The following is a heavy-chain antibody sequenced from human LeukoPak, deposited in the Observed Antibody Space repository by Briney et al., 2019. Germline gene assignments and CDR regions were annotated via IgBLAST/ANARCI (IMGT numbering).Heavy chain of an antibody. CDR3: AALNDSSGYTLCY. CDR1: GYTLTELS. V-gene: IGHV1-24*01. J-gene: IGHJ4*02. D-gene: IGHD3-22*01. CDR2: FDPEDGET. Sequence: GASVKVSCKVSGYTLTELSMHWVRQAPGKGLEWMGGFDPEDGETIYAQKFQGRVTMTRDTSTSTVYMELSSLRSEDTAVYYCAALNDSSGYTLCYWGQGTLVTVSS.